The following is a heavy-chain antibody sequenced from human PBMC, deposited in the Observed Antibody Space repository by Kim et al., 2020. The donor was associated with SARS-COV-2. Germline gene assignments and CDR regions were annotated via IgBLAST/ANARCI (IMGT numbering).Heavy chain of an antibody. J-gene: IGHJ6*02. Sequence: SETLSLTCAVYGGSFSGYYWSWIRQPPGKGLEWIGEINHSGSTNYNPSLKSRVTISVDTSKNQFSLKLSSVTAADTAVYYCARSLGGSGLIAVAGRPTYYYGMDVWGQGTTVTVSS. CDR3: ARSLGGSGLIAVAGRPTYYYGMDV. V-gene: IGHV4-34*01. CDR2: INHSGST. D-gene: IGHD6-19*01. CDR1: GGSFSGYY.